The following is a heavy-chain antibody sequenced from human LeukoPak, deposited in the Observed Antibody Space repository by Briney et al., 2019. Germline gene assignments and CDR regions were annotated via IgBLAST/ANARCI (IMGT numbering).Heavy chain of an antibody. J-gene: IGHJ4*02. D-gene: IGHD1-26*01. V-gene: IGHV3-7*01. CDR3: ARLVWSGSYYFDY. CDR2: IKQDGSEK. Sequence: GGSLRLSCAASGFTFSSYWMSWVRQAPGKGLEWVANIKQDGSEKYYVDSVKGRFTISRDNAKSSLYLQMNSLRAEDTAVYYCARLVWSGSYYFDYWGQGTLVTVSS. CDR1: GFTFSSYW.